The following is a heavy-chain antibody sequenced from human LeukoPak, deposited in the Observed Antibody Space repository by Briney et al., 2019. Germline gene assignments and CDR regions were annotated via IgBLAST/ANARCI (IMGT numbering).Heavy chain of an antibody. CDR1: GFTFSSYA. CDR3: AKSEDFPVSYYYYGMDV. J-gene: IGHJ6*02. V-gene: IGHV3-23*01. D-gene: IGHD3-3*01. Sequence: PGGSLRLSCEASGFTFSSYAVSWVRQAPGKGLEWVSAISGSGGSTYYADSVKGRFTISRDNSKNTLYLHMNSLRAEDTAVYYCAKSEDFPVSYYYYGMDVWGQGTTVTVSS. CDR2: ISGSGGST.